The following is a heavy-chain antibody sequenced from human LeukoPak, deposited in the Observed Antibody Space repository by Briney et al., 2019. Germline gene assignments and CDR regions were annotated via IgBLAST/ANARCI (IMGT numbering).Heavy chain of an antibody. CDR3: ARENQLWGDRYYYCYMDV. J-gene: IGHJ6*03. CDR1: GFTFSSYS. CDR2: ISSSSSYI. V-gene: IGHV3-21*01. D-gene: IGHD2-2*01. Sequence: GGSLRLSCAASGFTFSSYSMNWVRQAPGKGLEWVSSISSSSSYIYYADSVKGRFTISRDNAKNSLYLQMNSLRAEDTAVYYCARENQLWGDRYYYCYMDVWGKGTTVTVSS.